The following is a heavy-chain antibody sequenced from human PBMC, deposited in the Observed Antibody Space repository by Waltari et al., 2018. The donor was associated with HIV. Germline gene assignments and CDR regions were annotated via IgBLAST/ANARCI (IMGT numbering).Heavy chain of an antibody. CDR2: IRSSSSTI. D-gene: IGHD3-10*01. CDR3: ARDQGVLGFDP. Sequence: EVRLVESGGGLVQPGGSLRLSCKASGFIFSNYRMNWVRQAPGEGLDWVSYIRSSSSTIYYAGSVTGRFTISRDNAKNSLYLQMNSLSAEDTAVYYCARDQGVLGFDPWGQGTLVTVSS. J-gene: IGHJ5*02. CDR1: GFIFSNYR. V-gene: IGHV3-48*04.